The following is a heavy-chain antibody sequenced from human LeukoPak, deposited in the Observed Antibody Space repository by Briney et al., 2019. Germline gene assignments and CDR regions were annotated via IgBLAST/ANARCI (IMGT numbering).Heavy chain of an antibody. CDR1: GFTVSSNY. V-gene: IGHV3-11*04. Sequence: PGGSLRLSCAASGFTVSSNYMSWVRQAPGKGLEWVSYISSSGLTIDYADSVKGRFTISRDNAKNSLYLQMNSLRAEDTAVYYCARDPSLDYWGQGTLVTVSS. CDR2: ISSSGLTI. CDR3: ARDPSLDY. J-gene: IGHJ4*02.